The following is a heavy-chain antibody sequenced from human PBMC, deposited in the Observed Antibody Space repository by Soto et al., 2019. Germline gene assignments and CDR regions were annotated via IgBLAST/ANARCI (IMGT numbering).Heavy chain of an antibody. CDR3: ASLPVGWELLQDSDY. Sequence: GASVKVSCKASGYTFTSYGISWVRQAPGQGLEWMGWIIAYNGNTSYAQKLQGRVTMTTDTSRSTAYMELRSLRSDDTAVYYCASLPVGWELLQDSDYWGQGTLVTVSS. V-gene: IGHV1-18*01. CDR1: GYTFTSYG. D-gene: IGHD1-26*01. CDR2: IIAYNGNT. J-gene: IGHJ4*02.